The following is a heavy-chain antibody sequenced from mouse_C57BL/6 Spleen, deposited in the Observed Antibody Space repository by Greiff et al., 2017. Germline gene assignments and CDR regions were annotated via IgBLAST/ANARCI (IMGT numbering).Heavy chain of an antibody. Sequence: VQLQQSGAELVRPGASVKLSCTASGFNIKDDYMHWVKQRPEQGLEWIGWIDPENGDTEYASKFQGKATITADTSSNTAYLQLSSLTSEDTAVYYCSIVTRRWGGYFDYWGQGTTLTVSS. D-gene: IGHD2-5*01. V-gene: IGHV14-4*01. CDR2: IDPENGDT. CDR3: SIVTRRWGGYFDY. J-gene: IGHJ2*01. CDR1: GFNIKDDY.